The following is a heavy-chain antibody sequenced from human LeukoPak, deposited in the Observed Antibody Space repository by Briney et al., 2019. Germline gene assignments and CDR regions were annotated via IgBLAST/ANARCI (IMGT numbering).Heavy chain of an antibody. CDR2: ISSSGTSI. J-gene: IGHJ4*02. CDR3: AKFYDISTGYSDY. Sequence: PGGSLRLSCAASGFTFSSYEMKWVRQAPGKGLEWVSYISSSGTSIYYADSVKGRFTTSRDNSKNTLYLQMNSLRADDTAVYYCAKFYDISTGYSDYWGQGTLVTVSS. CDR1: GFTFSSYE. D-gene: IGHD3-9*01. V-gene: IGHV3-48*03.